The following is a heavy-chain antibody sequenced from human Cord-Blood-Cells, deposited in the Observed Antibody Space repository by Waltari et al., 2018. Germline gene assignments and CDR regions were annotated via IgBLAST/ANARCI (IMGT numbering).Heavy chain of an antibody. Sequence: QVQLVQSGAEVKKPGASVKVSCKASGYTFTSYGISWVRQAPGQGLEWMGWIRAYHGNTHYAQKLQGRVTMTTDTSPSTAYMERRSLSSDDTAVYYCARDPGSSSAVVEYVQHWGQGTLVTVSS. D-gene: IGHD6-6*01. CDR3: ARDPGSSSAVVEYVQH. CDR1: GYTFTSYG. V-gene: IGHV1-18*01. J-gene: IGHJ1*01. CDR2: IRAYHGNT.